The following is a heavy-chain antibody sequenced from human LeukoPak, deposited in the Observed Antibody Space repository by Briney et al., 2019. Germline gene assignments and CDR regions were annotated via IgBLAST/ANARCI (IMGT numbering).Heavy chain of an antibody. CDR3: ARHAPRYCGSGSYYKLPAGVAFDI. J-gene: IGHJ3*02. V-gene: IGHV4-34*01. CDR2: INHSGST. CDR1: GGSFSGYY. D-gene: IGHD3-10*01. Sequence: PSETLSLTCAVYGGSFSGYYWSWIRQPPGKGLEWIGEINHSGSTNYNPSLKSRVTISVDTSKNQFSLKLSSVTAADTAVYYCARHAPRYCGSGSYYKLPAGVAFDIWGQGTMVTVSS.